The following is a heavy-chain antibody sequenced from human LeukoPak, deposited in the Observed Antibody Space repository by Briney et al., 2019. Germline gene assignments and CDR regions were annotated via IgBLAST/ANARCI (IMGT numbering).Heavy chain of an antibody. CDR1: GFTFGDYA. D-gene: IGHD3-9*01. J-gene: IGHJ3*02. Sequence: PGRSLRLSCAAFGFTFGDYAMHWVRQAPGKGLDWVTVISSDGSNKYYADSVKGRFTISRDSSKTTLFLQMNSLRPEDTALYYCARDSSIFDVRAFDIWGRGTMVTVSS. CDR2: ISSDGSNK. CDR3: ARDSSIFDVRAFDI. V-gene: IGHV3-30-3*01.